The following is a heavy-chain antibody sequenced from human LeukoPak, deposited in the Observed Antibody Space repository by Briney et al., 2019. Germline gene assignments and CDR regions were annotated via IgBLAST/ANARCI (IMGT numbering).Heavy chain of an antibody. D-gene: IGHD5-24*01. J-gene: IGHJ4*02. V-gene: IGHV3-30*02. CDR3: AKDIRDGYNYFDY. Sequence: GGSLRLSCAASGFTFSSYGMHWVRQAPGKGLEWVAFIRYDGSNKYYADSVKGRFTISRDNSKNTLYLQMNSLRAEDTALYYCAKDIRDGYNYFDYWGQGTLVTVSS. CDR2: IRYDGSNK. CDR1: GFTFSSYG.